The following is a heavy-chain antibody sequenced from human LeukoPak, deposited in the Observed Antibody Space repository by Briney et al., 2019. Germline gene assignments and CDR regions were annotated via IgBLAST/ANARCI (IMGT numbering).Heavy chain of an antibody. CDR3: AREGIVVVPAADNYFDY. CDR1: GFTLSSYS. J-gene: IGHJ4*02. V-gene: IGHV3-21*01. Sequence: PGGSLRLSCAASGFTLSSYSMNWVRQAPGKGLEWVSSISSSSSYIYYADSVKGRFTISRDNAKNSLYLQMNSLRAEDTAVYYCAREGIVVVPAADNYFDYWGQGTLVTVSS. D-gene: IGHD2-2*01. CDR2: ISSSSSYI.